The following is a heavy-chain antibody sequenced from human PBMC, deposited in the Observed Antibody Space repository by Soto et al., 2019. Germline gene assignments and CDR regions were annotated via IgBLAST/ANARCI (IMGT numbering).Heavy chain of an antibody. V-gene: IGHV3-48*03. CDR1: GFTLSNYE. D-gene: IGHD1-26*01. J-gene: IGHJ6*02. CDR3: ARERGGLSGADV. CDR2: ISTGGSSI. Sequence: GGSLSLSCAGSGFTLSNYEMNWVRQAPGKGLEWVSYISTGGSSIYYEDSVKGRFTIARDNGKNSVYLQMSSLRAEDTATYYCARERGGLSGADVWGQGTTVTV.